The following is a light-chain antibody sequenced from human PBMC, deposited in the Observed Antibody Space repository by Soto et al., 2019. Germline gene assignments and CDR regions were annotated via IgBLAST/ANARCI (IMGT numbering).Light chain of an antibody. J-gene: IGKJ2*01. CDR1: QTISNW. Sequence: IQMTQSPSTLSASVGDRVTITCRASQTISNWLAWYQQKPGKAPNLLIYKASSLESGVPSRFSGSGSATEFTLTISSLQPDDFATYYCQQYNSYPYTFGQGTKLEIK. CDR2: KAS. V-gene: IGKV1-5*03. CDR3: QQYNSYPYT.